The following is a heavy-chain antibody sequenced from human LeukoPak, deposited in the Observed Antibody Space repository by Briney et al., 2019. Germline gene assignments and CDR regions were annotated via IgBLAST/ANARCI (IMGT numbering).Heavy chain of an antibody. Sequence: ASVKVSCKAPGGTFSSYAISWVRQAPGQGLEWMGGIIPIFGTANYAQKFQGRVTITADESTSTAYMELSSLRSEDTAVYYCASGDIVVVPAAIHYFDYWGQGTLVTVSS. CDR3: ASGDIVVVPAAIHYFDY. CDR2: IIPIFGTA. CDR1: GGTFSSYA. D-gene: IGHD2-2*01. J-gene: IGHJ4*02. V-gene: IGHV1-69*13.